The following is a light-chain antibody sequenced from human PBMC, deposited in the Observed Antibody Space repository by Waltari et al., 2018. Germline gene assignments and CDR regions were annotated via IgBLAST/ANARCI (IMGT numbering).Light chain of an antibody. CDR2: AAY. CDR1: QSISSY. Sequence: DIQMTQSPSSLSASVGDRVNITCRASQSISSYLNWYQQKPGKAPKLLIYAAYSLQSGVPSRFSGSGSGTDFTLTISSLQPEDFATYYCQQSYSTPQVTFGPGTKVDIK. CDR3: QQSYSTPQVT. V-gene: IGKV1-39*01. J-gene: IGKJ3*01.